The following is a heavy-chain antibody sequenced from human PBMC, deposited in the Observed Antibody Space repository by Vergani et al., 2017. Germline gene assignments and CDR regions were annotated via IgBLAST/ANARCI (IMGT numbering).Heavy chain of an antibody. D-gene: IGHD5-12*01. CDR3: ARARVASSFDP. CDR2: ISAFNGNT. V-gene: IGHV1-18*01. CDR1: GYTFTSYG. J-gene: IGHJ5*02. Sequence: QVQLVQSGVEVKKPGASVKVSCKASGYTFTSYGISWVRQAPGQGLEWMGWISAFNGNTNYAQKLQGRVTMTRNTSISTAYMELSSLRSEDTAVYYCARARVASSFDPWGQGTLVTVSS.